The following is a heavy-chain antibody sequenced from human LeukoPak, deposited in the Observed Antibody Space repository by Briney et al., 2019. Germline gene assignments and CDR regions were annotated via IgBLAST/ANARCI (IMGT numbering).Heavy chain of an antibody. J-gene: IGHJ4*02. CDR2: INQDGSEK. V-gene: IGHV3-7*01. CDR1: GFLFSNYA. CDR3: ASFSQWLVPYFDY. D-gene: IGHD6-19*01. Sequence: GGSLRLSCAASGFLFSNYAMNWVRQAPGKGLEWVANINQDGSEKYYVDSVKGRFTISRDNAKNSLYLQMNSLRAEDTAVYYCASFSQWLVPYFDYWGQGTLVTVSS.